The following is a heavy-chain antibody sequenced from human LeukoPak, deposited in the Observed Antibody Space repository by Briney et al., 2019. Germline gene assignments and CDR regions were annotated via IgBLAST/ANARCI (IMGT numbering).Heavy chain of an antibody. CDR3: ARRPHQYSGSYCDY. V-gene: IGHV1-18*01. CDR1: GYTFTNYG. J-gene: IGHJ4*02. Sequence: ASVKVSCKASGYTFTNYGVSWVRQARGQGLEWMGWISAYNGNTNYAQKVQDRVTLTTDTSTSTAYMELRSLSFDDTAIYYCARRPHQYSGSYCDYWGQGTLVTVSS. D-gene: IGHD1-26*01. CDR2: ISAYNGNT.